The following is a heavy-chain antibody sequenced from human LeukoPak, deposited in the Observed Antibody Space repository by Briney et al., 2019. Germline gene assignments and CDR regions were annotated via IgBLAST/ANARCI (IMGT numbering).Heavy chain of an antibody. CDR3: ARSLGIFGVVIHHAFDI. CDR1: GGSISSYY. D-gene: IGHD3-3*01. J-gene: IGHJ3*02. V-gene: IGHV4-4*07. CDR2: IYTNGST. Sequence: SETLSLTCTVSGGSISSYYWSWIRQPAGKGLEWIGRIYTNGSTNYNPSLKSRVTMSVDTSKNQFSLKLSSVTAADTAVYYCARSLGIFGVVIHHAFDIWGQGTMVTVSS.